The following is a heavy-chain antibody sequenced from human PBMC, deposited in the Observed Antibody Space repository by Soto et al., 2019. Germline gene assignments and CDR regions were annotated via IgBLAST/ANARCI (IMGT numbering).Heavy chain of an antibody. J-gene: IGHJ4*02. V-gene: IGHV1-69*02. CDR3: ARVGEDEVPGFVY. Sequence: QVQLVQSGAEVKKPGSSVKVSCKASGGTFSSYTISWVRQAPGQGLEWMGRIIPILGIANYAQKFQGRVTITADKSTSTAYMELSSLRSEDTAVYYCARVGEDEVPGFVYWGQGTLVTVSS. CDR2: IIPILGIA. CDR1: GGTFSSYT. D-gene: IGHD2-15*01.